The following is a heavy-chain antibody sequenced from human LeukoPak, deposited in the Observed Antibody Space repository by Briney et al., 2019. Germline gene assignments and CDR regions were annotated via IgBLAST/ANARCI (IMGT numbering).Heavy chain of an antibody. V-gene: IGHV1-2*02. CDR2: INPNSGGT. CDR3: AREARGGDYGMDV. CDR1: GYTFTGYY. Sequence: GASVTVSCKASGYTFTGYYMHWVRQAPGQGLEWMGWINPNSGGTNYAQKFQGRVTMTRDTSISTAYMELSRLRSDDTAVYYCAREARGGDYGMDVWGQGTTVTVSS. D-gene: IGHD2-21*01. J-gene: IGHJ6*02.